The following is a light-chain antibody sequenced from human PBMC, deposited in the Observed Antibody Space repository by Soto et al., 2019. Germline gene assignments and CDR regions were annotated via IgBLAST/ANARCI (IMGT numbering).Light chain of an antibody. CDR3: QQYNSYSRT. CDR2: KVS. CDR1: QSLVHSDGIAY. Sequence: DVVMTQSPLSLPVTLGQPAPISCRTNQSLVHSDGIAYFGWFQQRPGRSPRRLIYKVSNRDSEVPSRFSGSGSGTEFTLTISSLQPDDFATYYCQQYNSYSRTFGQGTKVDIK. V-gene: IGKV2-30*02. J-gene: IGKJ1*01.